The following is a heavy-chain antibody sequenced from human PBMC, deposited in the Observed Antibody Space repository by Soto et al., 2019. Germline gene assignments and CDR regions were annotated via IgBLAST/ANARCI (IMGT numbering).Heavy chain of an antibody. D-gene: IGHD3-10*01. CDR1: GGSISSGGYY. Sequence: SETLSLTCTVSGGSISSGGYYWSWIRQHPEKGLEWIGYIYYSGSTYYNPSLKSRVTISVDTSKNQFSLKLSSVTAADTAVYYCARDSGYAGDYYYYGMDVWGQGTTVTVSS. CDR3: ARDSGYAGDYYYYGMDV. V-gene: IGHV4-31*03. CDR2: IYYSGST. J-gene: IGHJ6*02.